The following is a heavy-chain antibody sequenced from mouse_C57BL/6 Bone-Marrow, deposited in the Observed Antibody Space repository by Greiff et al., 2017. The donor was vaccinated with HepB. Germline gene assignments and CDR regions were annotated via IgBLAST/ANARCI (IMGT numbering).Heavy chain of an antibody. CDR3: TRHYGSRKGFAY. Sequence: VQLKESGAELVRPGASVTLSCKASGYTFTDYEMHWVKQTPVHGLEWIGAIDPETGGTAYNQKFKGKAILTADKSSSTAYMELRSLTSEDSAVYYCTRHYGSRKGFAYWGQGTLVTVSA. CDR1: GYTFTDYE. CDR2: IDPETGGT. V-gene: IGHV1-15*01. J-gene: IGHJ3*01. D-gene: IGHD1-1*01.